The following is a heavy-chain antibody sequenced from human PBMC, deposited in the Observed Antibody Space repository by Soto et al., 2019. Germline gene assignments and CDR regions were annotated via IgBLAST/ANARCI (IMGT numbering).Heavy chain of an antibody. Sequence: SETLSLTCAVSGFFISSGNYWRWIRKPPGKGLEWIGSIFHGGNTYYNPSLKSRVTISVDMSKNQFSLKLNSVTAADTAVYYCARARWYDAFDVWGQGTVVTVSS. CDR3: ARARWYDAFDV. D-gene: IGHD2-15*01. V-gene: IGHV4-38-2*01. CDR2: IFHGGNT. J-gene: IGHJ3*01. CDR1: GFFISSGNY.